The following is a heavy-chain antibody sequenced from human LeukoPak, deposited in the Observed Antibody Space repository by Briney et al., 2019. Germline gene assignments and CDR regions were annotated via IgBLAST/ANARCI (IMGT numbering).Heavy chain of an antibody. CDR3: ARDRPVSRLGTDFDY. D-gene: IGHD1-7*01. CDR2: INPNSGGT. J-gene: IGHJ4*02. V-gene: IGHV1-2*02. CDR1: GYTFTGYY. Sequence: GASVNVSCKASGYTFTGYYMHWVRQAPGQGLEWMGWINPNSGGTDYAQKFQGRVTMTRDTSISTAYMELSSLRSDDTAVYYCARDRPVSRLGTDFDYWGQGALVTVSS.